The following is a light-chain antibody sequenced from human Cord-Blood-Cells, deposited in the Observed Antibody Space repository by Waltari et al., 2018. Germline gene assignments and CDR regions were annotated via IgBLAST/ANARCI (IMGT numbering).Light chain of an antibody. Sequence: EIVLTQSPGTLSLSPGERATLSCRASQSVSSRYLDWYQQKPGLAPRLLIYGASSRATGIPDRFSGSGSGTDFTLTISRLEPEDFAVYYCQQYGSSPLTFGGGTKVEIK. CDR2: GAS. V-gene: IGKV3-20*01. CDR3: QQYGSSPLT. CDR1: QSVSSRY. J-gene: IGKJ4*01.